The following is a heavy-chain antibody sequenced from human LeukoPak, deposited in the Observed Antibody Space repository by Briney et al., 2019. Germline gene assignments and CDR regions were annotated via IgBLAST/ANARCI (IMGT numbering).Heavy chain of an antibody. CDR3: ARDRGGSGWYYFDY. D-gene: IGHD6-19*01. V-gene: IGHV3-23*01. Sequence: GGSLRLSCAASGFTFTSYVMSWVRQAPGKGLEWVSGISGSGGSTNYADSVKGRFTISRDNSKNTLYLQMNSLRAEDTALYYCARDRGGSGWYYFDYWGQGTLVTVSS. J-gene: IGHJ4*02. CDR1: GFTFTSYV. CDR2: ISGSGGST.